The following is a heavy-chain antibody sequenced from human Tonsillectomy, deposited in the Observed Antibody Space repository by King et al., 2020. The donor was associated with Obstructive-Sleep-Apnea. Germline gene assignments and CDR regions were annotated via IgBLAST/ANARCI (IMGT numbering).Heavy chain of an antibody. Sequence: VQLVESGGGLVKPGGSLRLSCAASGFTFSNAWMSWVRQAPGKGLEWVGRIKSKTDGGTTDYAAPVKGRFTISRDDSKSTLYLQMNSLKTEDTAVYYCTSALYYYGSGSYYPTLFDYWGQGTLVTVSS. CDR1: GFTFSNAW. D-gene: IGHD3-10*01. CDR2: IKSKTDGGTT. V-gene: IGHV3-15*01. J-gene: IGHJ4*02. CDR3: TSALYYYGSGSYYPTLFDY.